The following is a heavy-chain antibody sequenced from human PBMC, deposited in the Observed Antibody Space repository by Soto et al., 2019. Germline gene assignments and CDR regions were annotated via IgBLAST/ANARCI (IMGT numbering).Heavy chain of an antibody. CDR1: GGSISSYY. CDR3: ARATFGIPGTTVFFDY. V-gene: IGHV4-59*01. D-gene: IGHD1-7*01. Sequence: PSETLSLTCTVSGGSISSYYWSWIRQPPGKGLEWIGYIYYSGSTNYNPSLKSRVTISVDTSKNQFSLKLSSVTAADTAVYYCARATFGIPGTTVFFDYWGQGTLVTVSS. CDR2: IYYSGST. J-gene: IGHJ4*02.